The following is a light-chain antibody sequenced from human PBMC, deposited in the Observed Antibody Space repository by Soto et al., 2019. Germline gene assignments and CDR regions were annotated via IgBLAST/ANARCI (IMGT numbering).Light chain of an antibody. CDR1: QSVSYSSNNKNY. CDR2: WAS. V-gene: IGKV4-1*01. Sequence: DIVMTQSPDSLAVSLGERATINCKSSQSVSYSSNNKNYLAWYQQKPGQPPKLLIYWASTRESGVPDRFSGSGSGTDFTLTISSLQAEDVAVYYCQQYYGTPFTFCPGTKVDIK. J-gene: IGKJ3*01. CDR3: QQYYGTPFT.